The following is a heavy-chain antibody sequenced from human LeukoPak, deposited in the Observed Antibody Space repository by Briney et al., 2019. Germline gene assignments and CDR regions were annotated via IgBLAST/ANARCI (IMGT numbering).Heavy chain of an antibody. D-gene: IGHD6-13*01. J-gene: IGHJ6*04. V-gene: IGHV5-10-1*01. Sequence: GESLEISCKGTGYSFTSYWISWVRPMPGKGLEWMGRIDPSDSYTNYSPSFQGHVTISADKSISTAYLQWSSLKASDTAMYYCARPSSSWYYYGMDVWGKGTTVTVSS. CDR3: ARPSSSWYYYGMDV. CDR1: GYSFTSYW. CDR2: IDPSDSYT.